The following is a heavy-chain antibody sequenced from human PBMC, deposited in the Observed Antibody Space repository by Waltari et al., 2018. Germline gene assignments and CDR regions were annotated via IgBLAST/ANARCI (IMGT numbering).Heavy chain of an antibody. D-gene: IGHD2-2*01. CDR2: VPTNTENP. V-gene: IGHV7-4-1*02. CDR1: GYSFTNYA. CDR3: AREVVPAAKIVVNWFDP. Sequence: QVQLVQSGSEWKKPGASVKVSCKAYGYSFTNYAINWVRQAPGQGLDLMGWVPTNTENPTYTQGFTRRFVFSLDTSVSTAYLQINDLKAEDTAIYYCAREVVPAAKIVVNWFDPWGQGTQVTVSS. J-gene: IGHJ5*02.